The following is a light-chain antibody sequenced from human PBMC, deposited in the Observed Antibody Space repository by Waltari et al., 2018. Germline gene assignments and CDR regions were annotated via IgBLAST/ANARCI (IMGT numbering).Light chain of an antibody. Sequence: QSALTQPASVSGSPGQSITISCTGTSSDVGSYNLVSWSQQHPGKAPKLMIYEGSKRPSGGSSRFSGSKSGNTASLTISGIQAEDEADYYCCSYAGSSTLVFGGGTKLTVL. CDR2: EGS. CDR3: CSYAGSSTLV. V-gene: IGLV2-23*01. CDR1: SSDVGSYNL. J-gene: IGLJ2*01.